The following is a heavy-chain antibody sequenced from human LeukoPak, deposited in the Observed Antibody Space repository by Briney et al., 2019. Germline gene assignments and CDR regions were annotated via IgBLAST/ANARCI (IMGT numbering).Heavy chain of an antibody. Sequence: EGSLRLSCAASGFTFSDYYMSWIRQAPGKGLEWVSYISSSGSTIYYAECVKGRFTISRDNAKNSLYLQMNSLRAEDTAVYYCARGYRWLQLSIRCPFDYWGQGTLVTVSS. CDR3: ARGYRWLQLSIRCPFDY. V-gene: IGHV3-11*01. CDR2: ISSSGSTI. CDR1: GFTFSDYY. J-gene: IGHJ4*02. D-gene: IGHD5-24*01.